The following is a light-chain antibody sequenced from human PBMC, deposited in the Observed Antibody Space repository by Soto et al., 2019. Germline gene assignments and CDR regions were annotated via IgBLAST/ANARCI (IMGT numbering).Light chain of an antibody. Sequence: QSVLTQPASVSGSPGQSVTISCSGSDIGNYNLVSWYQHLPGRAPKLLIFEVTMRPLGISDRFSGSKSASTASLTISGLQAEDEGDYYCASYAGCRTYVFGSGTKVTVL. CDR1: SDIGNYNL. J-gene: IGLJ1*01. V-gene: IGLV2-23*02. CDR2: EVT. CDR3: ASYAGCRTYV.